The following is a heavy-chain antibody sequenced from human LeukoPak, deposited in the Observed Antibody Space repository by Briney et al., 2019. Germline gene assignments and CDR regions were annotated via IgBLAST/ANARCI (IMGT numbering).Heavy chain of an antibody. Sequence: ASVKVSCKASGYTFTGQYMHWVRQAPGQGLEWVGWINPNIGGTNYAQKFQGRVTMTRDTSISTAYMELSSLRSEDTAMYYCARESSYYYYGMDVWGQGTTVTVSS. V-gene: IGHV1-2*02. J-gene: IGHJ6*02. CDR3: ARESSYYYYGMDV. D-gene: IGHD2-2*01. CDR1: GYTFTGQY. CDR2: INPNIGGT.